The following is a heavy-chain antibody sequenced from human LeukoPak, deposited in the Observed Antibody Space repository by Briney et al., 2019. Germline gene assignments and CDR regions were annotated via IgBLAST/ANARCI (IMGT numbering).Heavy chain of an antibody. J-gene: IGHJ6*02. CDR1: GFIFGDHA. V-gene: IGHV3-49*04. CDR2: IRSKAYGATT. D-gene: IGHD6-19*01. CDR3: ARGPILLWLHNGMDV. Sequence: SGGSLRLSCTGFGFIFGDHAMSWVRQAPGKGLEWVGFIRSKAYGATTEYAASVKGRFTISRDDSKGIAYLQMNSLGIEDTAVYYCARGPILLWLHNGMDVWGQGTTVTASS.